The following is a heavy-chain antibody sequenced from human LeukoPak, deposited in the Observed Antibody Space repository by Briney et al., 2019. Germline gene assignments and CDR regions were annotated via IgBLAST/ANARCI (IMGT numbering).Heavy chain of an antibody. J-gene: IGHJ5*02. D-gene: IGHD6-13*01. CDR2: IYSGGGT. V-gene: IGHV3-53*04. CDR3: ARGLQQQLGWFDP. CDR1: GFPFSSYA. Sequence: GGSLRLSCAASGFPFSSYAMTWVRQAPGKGLEWVSIIYSGGGTNYADSVKGRFTISRNNSKNTLYLQMSSLRPDDTAVYYCARGLQQQLGWFDPWGQGTLVTVSS.